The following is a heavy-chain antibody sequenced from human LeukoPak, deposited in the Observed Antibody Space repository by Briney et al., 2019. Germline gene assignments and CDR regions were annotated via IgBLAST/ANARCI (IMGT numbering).Heavy chain of an antibody. D-gene: IGHD3-10*01. CDR2: ISGSGGST. CDR1: GVTFSSYA. CDR3: AKDQWYYYGSGSQRDAFDI. J-gene: IGHJ3*02. Sequence: PGGSLRLSCAASGVTFSSYAMSWVRQAPGKGLEWVSAISGSGGSTYYADSVEGRFTISRDNSKNTLYLQMNSLRAVDTAVYYCAKDQWYYYGSGSQRDAFDIWGQGTMVTVSS. V-gene: IGHV3-23*01.